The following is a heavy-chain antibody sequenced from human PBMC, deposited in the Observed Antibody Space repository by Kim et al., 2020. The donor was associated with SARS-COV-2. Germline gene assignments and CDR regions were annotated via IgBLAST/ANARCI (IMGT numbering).Heavy chain of an antibody. D-gene: IGHD1-1*01. V-gene: IGHV1-46*01. CDR2: GST. J-gene: IGHJ4*02. Sequence: GSTTYAPKFQGRVTMTSDTPTRTGYMELSSRTSEDTAVYYCARDLEGFDYWGQGTLVTVSS. CDR3: ARDLEGFDY.